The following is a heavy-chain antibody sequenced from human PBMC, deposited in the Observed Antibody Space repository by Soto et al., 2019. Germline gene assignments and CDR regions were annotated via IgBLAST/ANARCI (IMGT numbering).Heavy chain of an antibody. D-gene: IGHD6-25*01. J-gene: IGHJ6*02. CDR1: GGSFGSYY. Sequence: QAQLQESGPGLVKPSETLSLTCSVSGGSFGSYYWTWIRQPAGKGLQWIGRIYANGNANYNPSLKSRVTMSVDTSKNQFSLRLRSVTAADTAVYYCARGVRDGYFGLDVWGPGATVTVSS. CDR3: ARGVRDGYFGLDV. V-gene: IGHV4-4*07. CDR2: IYANGNA.